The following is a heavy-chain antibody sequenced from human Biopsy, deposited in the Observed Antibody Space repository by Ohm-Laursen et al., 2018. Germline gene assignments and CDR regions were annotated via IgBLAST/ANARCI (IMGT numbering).Heavy chain of an antibody. D-gene: IGHD3-10*01. CDR1: GFTFGDYY. CDR3: ATDGAGSYNEN. CDR2: ISGRGVTK. Sequence: SLRLSCTAFGFTFGDYYMSWIRQAPGKGLEWLSYISGRGVTKMYADSVKGRFTVSRDNAKNSLYLEMNNLTVEDTAVYYCATDGAGSYNENWGQGTLVSVSS. V-gene: IGHV3-11*01. J-gene: IGHJ4*02.